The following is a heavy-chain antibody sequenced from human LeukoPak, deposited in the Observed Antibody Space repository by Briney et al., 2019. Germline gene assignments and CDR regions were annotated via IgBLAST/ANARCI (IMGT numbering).Heavy chain of an antibody. Sequence: PSETPSLTCTVSGGSISRSSYYWGWIRQPPGKGLEWIGSIYYSGSTYYNPSLKSRVTISVDTSKNQFSLNLNSVTAADTAVYYCAKIYYSDSSGPFDYWGQGTLVTVSS. CDR1: GGSISRSSYY. D-gene: IGHD3-22*01. V-gene: IGHV4-39*05. CDR2: IYYSGST. J-gene: IGHJ4*02. CDR3: AKIYYSDSSGPFDY.